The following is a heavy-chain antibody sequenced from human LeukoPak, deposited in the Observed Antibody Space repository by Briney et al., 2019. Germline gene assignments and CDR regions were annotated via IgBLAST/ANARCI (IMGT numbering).Heavy chain of an antibody. CDR2: ISAYNGNT. D-gene: IGHD6-13*01. J-gene: IGHJ6*04. Sequence: ASVKVSCKASGYTFTSYGISWVRQAPGQGLEWMGWISAYNGNTNSAQKLQGRVAMTTDTSTSTAYMELRSLRSDDTAVYYCARAGAQQLDYYYYYYGMDVWGKGTTVTVSS. V-gene: IGHV1-18*04. CDR3: ARAGAQQLDYYYYYYGMDV. CDR1: GYTFTSYG.